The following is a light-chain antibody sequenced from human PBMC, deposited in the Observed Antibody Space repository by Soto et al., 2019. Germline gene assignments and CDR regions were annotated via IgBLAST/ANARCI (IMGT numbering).Light chain of an antibody. CDR1: QSAGNF. J-gene: IGKJ5*01. CDR3: QQYGSSPPIT. Sequence: EIVMTQSPVTLSVSPGETASLSCRASQSAGNFLAWYQQKPGQAPRLLIYYISTRATGIPARFSGSGSGTDFTLTISRLEPEDFAVYYCQQYGSSPPITFGQGTRLEIK. V-gene: IGKV3-20*01. CDR2: YIS.